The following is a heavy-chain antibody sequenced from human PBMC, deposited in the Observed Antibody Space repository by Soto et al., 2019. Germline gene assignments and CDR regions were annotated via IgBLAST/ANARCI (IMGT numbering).Heavy chain of an antibody. CDR3: ANSFRVVIIPSYYFDY. J-gene: IGHJ4*02. D-gene: IGHD3-3*01. V-gene: IGHV3-23*01. Sequence: EVQLLESGGGLVQPGGSLRLSCAASGFTFSSYAMSWVRQAPGKGLEWVSAISGSGGSTYYADSVKGRFTISRDNSKNTLYLQMNRLTSEDTAVYYCANSFRVVIIPSYYFDYWGQGTLVTVSS. CDR2: ISGSGGST. CDR1: GFTFSSYA.